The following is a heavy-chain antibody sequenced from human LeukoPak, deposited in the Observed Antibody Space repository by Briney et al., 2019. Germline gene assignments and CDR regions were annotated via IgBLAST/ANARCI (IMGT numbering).Heavy chain of an antibody. CDR2: MNPKSGNT. D-gene: IGHD3-10*02. J-gene: IGHJ4*02. V-gene: IGHV1-8*01. CDR1: GYSFTGYD. CDR3: ARGRVLSSFDY. Sequence: ASVKVSCKASGYSFTGYDINWVRQAPGQGLEWMGWMNPKSGNTGYAQKFKGRVTMTSKASISTAYMELSSLRSEDTAVYYCARGRVLSSFDYWGQGTLVAVSS.